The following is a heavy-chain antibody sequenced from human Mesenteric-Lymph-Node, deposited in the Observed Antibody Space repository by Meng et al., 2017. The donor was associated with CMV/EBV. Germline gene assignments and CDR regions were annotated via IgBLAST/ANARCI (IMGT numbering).Heavy chain of an antibody. CDR3: AGPDDMGATPHDAFDI. Sequence: SETLSLTCTVSGGSISTNYWSWVRQPPGKGLEYIGHTSNTGNTNYNPSLKSRVTISMDTSKNQFSLKLRSVTIADTAVYYCAGPDDMGATPHDAFDIWGQGTMVTVSS. V-gene: IGHV4-59*01. J-gene: IGHJ3*02. CDR1: GGSISTNY. CDR2: TSNTGNT. D-gene: IGHD1-26*01.